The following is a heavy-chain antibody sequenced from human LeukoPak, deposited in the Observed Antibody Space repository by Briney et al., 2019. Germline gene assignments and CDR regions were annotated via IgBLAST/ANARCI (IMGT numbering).Heavy chain of an antibody. CDR2: IYYSGST. J-gene: IGHJ5*02. Sequence: PSETLSLTCTVSGGSISSSSYYWGWIRQPPGKGLEWIGSIYYSGSTYYNPSLKSRVTISVDTSKNQFSLKLSSVTAADTAVYYCARQRYYYDSSGYRWLDPWGQGTLVTVSS. CDR1: GGSISSSSYY. V-gene: IGHV4-39*01. CDR3: ARQRYYYDSSGYRWLDP. D-gene: IGHD3-22*01.